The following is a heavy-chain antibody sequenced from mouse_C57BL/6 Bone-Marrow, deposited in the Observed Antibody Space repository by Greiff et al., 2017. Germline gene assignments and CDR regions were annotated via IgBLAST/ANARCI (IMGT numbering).Heavy chain of an antibody. CDR2: IRNKANNLAT. CDR3: AGRASYDCEAWFAY. D-gene: IGHD2-4*01. CDR1: GFTFSDAW. Sequence: EVQLVESGGGLVQPGGSMKLSCAASGFTFSDAWMDWVRQSPEKGLEWVAEIRNKANNLATYYAESVKGRFTISRDDSKSSVYLQMNSLRAEDTGIYYCAGRASYDCEAWFAYWGQGTLVTVSA. J-gene: IGHJ3*01. V-gene: IGHV6-6*01.